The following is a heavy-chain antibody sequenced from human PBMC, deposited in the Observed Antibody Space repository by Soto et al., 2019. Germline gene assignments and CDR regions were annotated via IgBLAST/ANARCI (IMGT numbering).Heavy chain of an antibody. CDR3: ARGVVIADIFDY. J-gene: IGHJ4*02. CDR2: IYYSGST. Sequence: SETLSLTCTVSGGSISSGGYYWSWIRQHPGKGLEWIGYIYYSGSTYYNPSLKSRVTISVDTSKNQFSLKLSSVTAADTAVYYCARGVVIADIFDYWGQGTLVTVYS. CDR1: GGSISSGGYY. V-gene: IGHV4-31*03. D-gene: IGHD3-3*01.